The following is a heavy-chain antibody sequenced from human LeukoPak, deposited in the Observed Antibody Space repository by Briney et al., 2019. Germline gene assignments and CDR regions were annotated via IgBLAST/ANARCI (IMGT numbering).Heavy chain of an antibody. Sequence: GGSLRLSCAASGPTFGDYYMSWIRQAPGKGLEWVSYISSSGSTIYYADSVKGRFTFSRDNAKNSLYLQMNSLRAEDTAVYYCARVGLRWPIDYWGQGTLVTVSS. CDR2: ISSSGSTI. D-gene: IGHD4-23*01. V-gene: IGHV3-11*04. J-gene: IGHJ4*02. CDR3: ARVGLRWPIDY. CDR1: GPTFGDYY.